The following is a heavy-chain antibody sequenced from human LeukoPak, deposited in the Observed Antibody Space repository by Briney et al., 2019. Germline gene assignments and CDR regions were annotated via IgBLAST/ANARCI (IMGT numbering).Heavy chain of an antibody. CDR3: ARGYYYDSSGYYENAFDI. D-gene: IGHD3-22*01. CDR1: GFTFSSYN. J-gene: IGHJ3*02. CDR2: IGTAGDT. Sequence: PGGSLRLSCAASGFTFSSYNMHWVRQATGKGLEWVSAIGTAGDTYYPGSVKGRFTISRENAKNSLYLQMNGLRAGDTAVYYCARGYYYDSSGYYENAFDIWGQGTMVTVSS. V-gene: IGHV3-13*01.